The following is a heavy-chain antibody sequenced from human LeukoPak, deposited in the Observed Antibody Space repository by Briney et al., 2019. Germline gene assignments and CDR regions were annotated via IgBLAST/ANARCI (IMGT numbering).Heavy chain of an antibody. V-gene: IGHV3-9*01. Sequence: GGSLRLSCAASGFTFDDYAMHWVRQAPGKGLEWVSGISWNSGSIGYADSVKGRFTISRDNAKNSLYLQMNSLRAEDTAVYYCARDPGYGRYYGMDVWGQGTTVTVSS. J-gene: IGHJ6*02. CDR3: ARDPGYGRYYGMDV. D-gene: IGHD6-13*01. CDR2: ISWNSGSI. CDR1: GFTFDDYA.